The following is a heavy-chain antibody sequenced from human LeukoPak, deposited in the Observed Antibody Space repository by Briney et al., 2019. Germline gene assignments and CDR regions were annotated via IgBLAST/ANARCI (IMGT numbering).Heavy chain of an antibody. J-gene: IGHJ5*02. CDR3: ARGLGSGYYYGDSNWFDP. CDR1: GGSFSGYY. V-gene: IGHV4-34*01. Sequence: SETLSLTCAVYGGSFSGYYWSWIRQPPGKGLEWIGEINHSGSTNYNPSLKSRVTISVDTSKNQFSPKLSSVTAADTAVYYCARGLGSGYYYGDSNWFDPWGQGTLVTVSS. CDR2: INHSGST. D-gene: IGHD3-22*01.